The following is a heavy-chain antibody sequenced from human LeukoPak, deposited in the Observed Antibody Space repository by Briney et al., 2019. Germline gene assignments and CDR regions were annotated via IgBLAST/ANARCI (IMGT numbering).Heavy chain of an antibody. CDR1: GYTFISYD. D-gene: IGHD6-19*01. J-gene: IGHJ6*03. CDR3: ARRAVGNSYYYSMDV. V-gene: IGHV1-8*01. Sequence: ASVKVSCKASGYTFISYDLNWVRQVPGQGLEWMGWMNPNTGNTGYAQKFQGRVTITRNTSISTAFMELSSLRSEDTAVYYCARRAVGNSYYYSMDVWGKGTTVTVSS. CDR2: MNPNTGNT.